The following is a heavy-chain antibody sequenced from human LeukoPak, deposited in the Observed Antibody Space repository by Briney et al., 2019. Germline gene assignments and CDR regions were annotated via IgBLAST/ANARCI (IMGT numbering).Heavy chain of an antibody. V-gene: IGHV3-7*01. Sequence: GGSLRLSCSASGFTFSRYWMTWVRQAPGKGLELVAKINLDGSGKTYVESVKGRFTISRDNAKKSMYQQMNRLRDEDTAVYLRARDERLNHYDSSGYYWHHWGQGSLVSVSS. CDR1: GFTFSRYW. CDR3: ARDERLNHYDSSGYYWHH. CDR2: INLDGSGK. J-gene: IGHJ5*02. D-gene: IGHD3-22*01.